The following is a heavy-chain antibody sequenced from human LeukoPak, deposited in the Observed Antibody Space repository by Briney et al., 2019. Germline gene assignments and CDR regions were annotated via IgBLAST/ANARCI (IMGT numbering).Heavy chain of an antibody. D-gene: IGHD3-22*01. V-gene: IGHV3-7*01. CDR1: GFTFSSYW. CDR2: IKQDGSEK. J-gene: IGHJ3*02. Sequence: GGSLRLSCAASGFTFSSYWMSWVRQAPGKGLEWVANIKQDGSEKYYVDSVKGRFTISRDNAKNSLYLQMNSLRAEDTAVYYCARWGTMIVVVNNAFDIWGQGTMVTVSS. CDR3: ARWGTMIVVVNNAFDI.